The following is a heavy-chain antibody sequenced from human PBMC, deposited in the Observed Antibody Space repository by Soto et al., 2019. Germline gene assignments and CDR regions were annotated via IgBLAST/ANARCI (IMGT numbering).Heavy chain of an antibody. V-gene: IGHV3-7*01. CDR1: GFTFSSYW. D-gene: IGHD2-2*01. Sequence: GGSLRLSCAASGFTFSSYWMSWVRQAPGKGLEWVANIKQDGSEKYYVDSVKGRFTISRDNAKNSLYLQMNSLRAEDTAVYYCARADGIVVNYYYMDVWGKGTTVTVSS. J-gene: IGHJ6*03. CDR3: ARADGIVVNYYYMDV. CDR2: IKQDGSEK.